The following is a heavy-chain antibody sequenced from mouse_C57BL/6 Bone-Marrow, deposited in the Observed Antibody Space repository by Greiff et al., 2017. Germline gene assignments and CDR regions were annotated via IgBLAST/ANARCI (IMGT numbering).Heavy chain of an antibody. CDR2: ISSGSSTI. Sequence: EVKVVESGGGLVKPGGSLKLSCAASGFTFSDYGMHWVRQAPEKGLEWVAYISSGSSTIYYADTVKGRFTISRDNAKNTLFLQMTSLRSEDTAMYYCARKENPAWFAYWGQGTLVTVSA. V-gene: IGHV5-17*01. J-gene: IGHJ3*01. CDR3: ARKENPAWFAY. CDR1: GFTFSDYG.